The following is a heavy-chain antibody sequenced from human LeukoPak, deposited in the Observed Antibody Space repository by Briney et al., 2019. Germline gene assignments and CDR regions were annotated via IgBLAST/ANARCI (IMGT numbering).Heavy chain of an antibody. CDR1: GGSFSGYY. D-gene: IGHD6-19*01. CDR2: INHSGST. Sequence: SETLSLTCAVYGGSFSGYYWSWIRQPPRKGLEWIGEINHSGSTNYNPSLKSRVTISVDTSKNQFSLKLSSVTAADTAVYYCARGLAVADRYYYYGMDVWGQGTTVTVSS. J-gene: IGHJ6*02. CDR3: ARGLAVADRYYYYGMDV. V-gene: IGHV4-34*01.